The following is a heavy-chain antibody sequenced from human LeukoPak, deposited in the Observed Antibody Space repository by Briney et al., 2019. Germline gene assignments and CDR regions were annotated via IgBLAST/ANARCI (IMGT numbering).Heavy chain of an antibody. Sequence: GGSLRLSCAVSGFTFSSYWMNWVRQAPGKGPEWVANIKPDGSEKFYVDSVKGRFTVSRDNAKNLLYLQMNSLRAEDTALYYCARGASYWGQGTLVTVSS. J-gene: IGHJ4*02. V-gene: IGHV3-7*04. CDR2: IKPDGSEK. CDR1: GFTFSSYW. CDR3: ARGASY.